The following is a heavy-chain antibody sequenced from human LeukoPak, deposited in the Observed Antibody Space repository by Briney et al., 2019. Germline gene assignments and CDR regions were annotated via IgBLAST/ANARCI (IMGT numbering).Heavy chain of an antibody. CDR3: ARWWGFDP. Sequence: SETLSLTCTVSGGSISSSSYYWGWIRQPPGKGLEWIGSIYYSGSTYYNPSLKSRVTISVDTSKNQFSLKLSSVTAADTAVYYCARWWGFDPWGQGTLVTVSS. CDR1: GGSISSSSYY. J-gene: IGHJ5*02. CDR2: IYYSGST. D-gene: IGHD2-15*01. V-gene: IGHV4-39*01.